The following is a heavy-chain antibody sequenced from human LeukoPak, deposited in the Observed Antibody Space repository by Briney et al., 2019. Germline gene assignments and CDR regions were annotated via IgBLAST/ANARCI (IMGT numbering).Heavy chain of an antibody. V-gene: IGHV3-21*01. CDR3: ARDIVPSSSGWYEFDY. J-gene: IGHJ4*02. CDR2: ISSSSSYI. Sequence: GGSLRLSCAASGLTFSSYSMNWVRQAPGKGLEWASSISSSSSYIYYADSVKGRFTISRDNAKNSLYLQMNSLRAEDTAVYYCARDIVPSSSGWYEFDYWGQGTLVTVSS. CDR1: GLTFSSYS. D-gene: IGHD6-19*01.